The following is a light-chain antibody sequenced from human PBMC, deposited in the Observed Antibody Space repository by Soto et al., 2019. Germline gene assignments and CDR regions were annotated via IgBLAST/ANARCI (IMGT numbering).Light chain of an antibody. CDR1: QSLLHSNGYNY. CDR2: LGS. J-gene: IGKJ2*01. V-gene: IGKV2-28*01. Sequence: DVVMTQSPLSLPVTPGESASISCRSSQSLLHSNGYNYVDWYLQKPGQSPQLLIYLGSLRAGGVTERFSGRGSGTDFTLKISRTEAEDVGVYYCKQHPQTPPYTFGQGTKVEIK. CDR3: KQHPQTPPYT.